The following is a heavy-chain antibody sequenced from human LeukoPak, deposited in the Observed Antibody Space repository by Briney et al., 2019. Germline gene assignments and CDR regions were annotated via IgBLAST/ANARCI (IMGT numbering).Heavy chain of an antibody. Sequence: NPSETLSLTCTVSGGSISSHYWRWIRQPPGKGLEWIGYIYYGASTNYTPSLKSRVSISVDTSKNQFSLSLTSVTAADAAVYYCARSIAVAPIRLDPWGQGTLVTVSS. CDR1: GGSISSHY. CDR3: ARSIAVAPIRLDP. J-gene: IGHJ5*02. D-gene: IGHD6-19*01. CDR2: IYYGAST. V-gene: IGHV4-59*08.